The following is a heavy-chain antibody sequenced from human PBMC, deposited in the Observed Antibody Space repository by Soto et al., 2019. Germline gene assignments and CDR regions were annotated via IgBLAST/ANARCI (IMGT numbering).Heavy chain of an antibody. CDR3: ASGLRENMGEYYYYYMDV. CDR2: ISSSGSTI. J-gene: IGHJ6*03. D-gene: IGHD3-16*01. V-gene: IGHV3-11*01. CDR1: GFTFSDYY. Sequence: GGSLRLSCAASGFTFSDYYMSWIRQAPGNGLEWVSYISSSGSTIYYADSVKGRFTISRDNAKNSLYLQMNSLRAEDTAVYYCASGLRENMGEYYYYYMDVWGKGTTVTVSS.